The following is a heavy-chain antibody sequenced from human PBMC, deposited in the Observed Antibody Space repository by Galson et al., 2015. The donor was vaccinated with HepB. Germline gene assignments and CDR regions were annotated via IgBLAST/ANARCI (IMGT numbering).Heavy chain of an antibody. CDR1: GFTVSSNY. V-gene: IGHV3-53*01. CDR3: ATELYYYGSGSYHPEYFQH. Sequence: SLRLSCAASGFTVSSNYMSWVRQAPGKGLEWVSVIYSGGSTYYADSVKGRFTISRDNSKNTLYLQMNSLRAEDTAVYYCATELYYYGSGSYHPEYFQHWGQGTLVTVSS. D-gene: IGHD3-10*01. CDR2: IYSGGST. J-gene: IGHJ1*01.